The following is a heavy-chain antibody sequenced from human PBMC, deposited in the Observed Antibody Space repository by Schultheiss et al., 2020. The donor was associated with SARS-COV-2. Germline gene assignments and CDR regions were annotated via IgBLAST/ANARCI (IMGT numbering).Heavy chain of an antibody. J-gene: IGHJ4*02. CDR2: IYHSGST. V-gene: IGHV4-4*02. Sequence: SETLSLTCVVSGGSISSNNWWSWVRQPPGKGLEWIGEIYHSGSTNYNPSLKSRVTISVDKSKNQFSLKLSSVTAADTAVYYCARGRSGWYYFDYWGQGTLVTVSS. D-gene: IGHD6-19*01. CDR1: GGSISSNNW. CDR3: ARGRSGWYYFDY.